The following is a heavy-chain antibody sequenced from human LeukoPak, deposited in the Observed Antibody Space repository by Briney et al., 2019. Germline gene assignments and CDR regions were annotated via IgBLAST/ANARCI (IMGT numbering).Heavy chain of an antibody. CDR2: IKPDGSDK. J-gene: IGHJ4*02. CDR1: GFTFSSYG. CDR3: TNKVFA. V-gene: IGHV3-7*02. Sequence: GGSLRLSCTASGFTFSSYGMTWVRQAPGKGLEWVANIKPDGSDKYYVDSVKGRFTISRDNAKNSVYLQMNGLRAEDTAVYYCTNKVFAWGPGTLVTVSS.